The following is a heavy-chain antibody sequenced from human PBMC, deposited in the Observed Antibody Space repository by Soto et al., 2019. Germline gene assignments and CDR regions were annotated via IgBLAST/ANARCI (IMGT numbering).Heavy chain of an antibody. J-gene: IGHJ6*02. Sequence: PSDTLSLTCTVSGGSISSYYWSWIRQPPGKGLEWIGYIYYSGSTNYNPSLKSRVTISVDTSKNQFSLKLSSVTAADTAVYYCARAPMVRDKYYGMDVWGQGTTVTVSS. CDR1: GGSISSYY. V-gene: IGHV4-59*01. CDR2: IYYSGST. D-gene: IGHD3-10*01. CDR3: ARAPMVRDKYYGMDV.